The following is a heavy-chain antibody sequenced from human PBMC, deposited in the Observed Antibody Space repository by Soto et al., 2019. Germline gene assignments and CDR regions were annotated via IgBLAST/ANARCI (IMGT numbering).Heavy chain of an antibody. CDR2: ISGSGGKK. CDR1: GFTFSSDA. J-gene: IGHJ4*01. Sequence: EVQLLESGGGLVQPGGSLRLSCAGSGFTFSSDAMSWVRQAPGKGLEWVSIISGSGGKKYYADSVKGRFTISRDNSKNTLDLQMNSLRAEDTGVYYCAKCADFGSDSRPFFDYWGHGTLVTVSS. CDR3: AKCADFGSDSRPFFDY. D-gene: IGHD3-3*01. V-gene: IGHV3-23*01.